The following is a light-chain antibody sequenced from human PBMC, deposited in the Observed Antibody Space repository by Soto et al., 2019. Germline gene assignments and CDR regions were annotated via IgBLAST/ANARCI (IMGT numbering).Light chain of an antibody. CDR3: QQCGSSPWT. Sequence: IVLTQSPGTLSLSPGERATLSCRASQSVSSSYLAWYQQKPGQAPRLLIYAASSRATGIPDRFSGGGSGTDFTLTISGLEPEDFAVYYCQQCGSSPWTFGQGTKVDI. V-gene: IGKV3-20*01. CDR2: AAS. CDR1: QSVSSSY. J-gene: IGKJ1*01.